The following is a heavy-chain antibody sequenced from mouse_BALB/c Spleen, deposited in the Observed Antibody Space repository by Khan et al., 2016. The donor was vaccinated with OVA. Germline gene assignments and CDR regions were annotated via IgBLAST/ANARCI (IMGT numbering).Heavy chain of an antibody. CDR1: GYSFSTYY. CDR3: ARLGSTSGFAY. Sequence: EVQLQESGPELMKPGASLKISCKASGYSFSTYYIHSVTRTHGKTLEWIGCINPFIGSSTYNPKFQGKTTFTVDKSSSPSYMHLTTLTSEHSAFYYCARLGSTSGFAYWGQGTLVTVSA. D-gene: IGHD1-1*01. CDR2: INPFIGSS. V-gene: IGHV1-31*01. J-gene: IGHJ3*01.